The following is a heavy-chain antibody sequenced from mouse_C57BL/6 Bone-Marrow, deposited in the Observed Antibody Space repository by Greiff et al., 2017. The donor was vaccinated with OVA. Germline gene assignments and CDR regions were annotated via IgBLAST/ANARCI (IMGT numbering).Heavy chain of an antibody. CDR2: IWGVGST. D-gene: IGHD3-2*02. V-gene: IGHV2-6*01. CDR1: GFSLTSYG. CDR3: ASRMRLYAMDY. J-gene: IGHJ4*01. Sequence: VLLVESGPGLVAPSQSLSITCTVSGFSLTSYGVDWVRQSPGKGLEWLGVIWGVGSTNYNSALISRLSISKDNSKRQVFLRMNSLQPDDTAMYYCASRMRLYAMDYWGQGTSVTVSS.